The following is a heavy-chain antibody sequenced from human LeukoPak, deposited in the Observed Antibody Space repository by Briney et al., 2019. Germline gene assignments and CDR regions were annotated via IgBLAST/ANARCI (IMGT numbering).Heavy chain of an antibody. CDR3: ARDDQLLFNY. CDR1: GYSISSGYY. J-gene: IGHJ4*02. V-gene: IGHV4-38-2*02. CDR2: IYHSGST. D-gene: IGHD2-2*01. Sequence: SETLSPTCTVSGYSISSGYYWGWIRQPPGKGLEWIGSIYHSGSTYYNPSLKSRVTISVDTSKNQFSLKLSSVTAADTAVYYCARDDQLLFNYWGQGTLVTVSS.